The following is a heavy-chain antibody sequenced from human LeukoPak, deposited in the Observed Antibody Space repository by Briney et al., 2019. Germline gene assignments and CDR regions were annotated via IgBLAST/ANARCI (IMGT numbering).Heavy chain of an antibody. J-gene: IGHJ6*03. CDR1: GGSISSYY. CDR3: ARDETYASGWQPNHYYYYMDI. V-gene: IGHV4-59*12. Sequence: SETLSLTCTVSGGSISSYYWSWIRHPPGKGLEWIGYIYYSGSTNYNPSLKSRVTISVDTSKNQFSLKLSSVTAADTAVYYCARDETYASGWQPNHYYYYMDIWGKGTTVTVSS. D-gene: IGHD6-19*01. CDR2: IYYSGST.